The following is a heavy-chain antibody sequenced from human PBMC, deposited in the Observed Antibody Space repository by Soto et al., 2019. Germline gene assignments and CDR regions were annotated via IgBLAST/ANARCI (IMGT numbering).Heavy chain of an antibody. CDR2: IYYSGST. CDR3: ARGTYYYDSSGYPMFDY. D-gene: IGHD3-22*01. Sequence: PSETLSLTCTVSGGSISSGGYYWSCIRQHPGKGLEWIGYIYYSGSTYYNPSLKSRVTISVDTSKNQFSLKLSSVTAADTAVYYCARGTYYYDSSGYPMFDYWGQGTLVTVSS. V-gene: IGHV4-31*03. J-gene: IGHJ4*02. CDR1: GGSISSGGYY.